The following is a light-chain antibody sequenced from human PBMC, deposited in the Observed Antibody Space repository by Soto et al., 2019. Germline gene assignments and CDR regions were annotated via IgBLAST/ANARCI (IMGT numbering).Light chain of an antibody. J-gene: IGLJ1*01. CDR3: CAYAGSYTNV. CDR2: DVS. CDR1: SSDVGGYNY. Sequence: QSALTQPRSVSGSPGKSVTISCTGTSSDVGGYNYVSWYQQHPGTAPKLMIYDVSKRPSGVPDRFSGSKSGNTASLTISGLQAEDEADYYCCAYAGSYTNVFGTGTKLTVL. V-gene: IGLV2-11*01.